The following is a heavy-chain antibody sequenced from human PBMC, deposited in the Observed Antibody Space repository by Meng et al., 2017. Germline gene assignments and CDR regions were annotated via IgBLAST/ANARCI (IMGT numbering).Heavy chain of an antibody. CDR1: GGTFSSYA. CDR3: ARGWFSRKRGYSYGSAAGALLYYFDY. D-gene: IGHD5-18*01. CDR2: IIPIFGTA. J-gene: IGHJ4*02. V-gene: IGHV1-69*05. Sequence: SVKVSCKASGGTFSSYAISWVRQAPGQGLEWMGGIIPIFGTANYAQKFQGRVTITTDESTSTAYMELSSLRSEDTVVYYCARGWFSRKRGYSYGSAAGALLYYFDYWGQGTLVTVSS.